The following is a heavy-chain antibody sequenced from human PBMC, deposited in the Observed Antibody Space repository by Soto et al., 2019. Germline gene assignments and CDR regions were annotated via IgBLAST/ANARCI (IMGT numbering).Heavy chain of an antibody. CDR2: IGGSGRTT. J-gene: IGHJ4*02. CDR1: AFTFNNYA. V-gene: IGHV3-23*01. D-gene: IGHD3-22*01. Sequence: SLRLSCAASAFTFNNYAMSWVRQAPGKGLEWVSGIGGSGRTTYYADSVKGRFTISRDNSNNTLFLQMNSLRAEDTAVYYCAKSRYSDSSGDFYDYWGQGTLVTVSS. CDR3: AKSRYSDSSGDFYDY.